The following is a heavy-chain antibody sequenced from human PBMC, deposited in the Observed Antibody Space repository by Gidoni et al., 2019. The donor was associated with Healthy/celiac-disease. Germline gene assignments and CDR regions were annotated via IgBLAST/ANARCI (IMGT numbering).Heavy chain of an antibody. Sequence: EVQLLESGGGLVQPGGSLRLSCAASGFTFSSYAMSWVRQAPGKGLEWVSAIRGSGGSTYYADSVKGRFTISRDNSKNTLYLQMNSLRAEDTAVYYCARNIAPAAISNWFDPWGQGTLVTVSS. D-gene: IGHD2-2*01. CDR2: IRGSGGST. CDR1: GFTFSSYA. CDR3: ARNIAPAAISNWFDP. J-gene: IGHJ5*02. V-gene: IGHV3-23*01.